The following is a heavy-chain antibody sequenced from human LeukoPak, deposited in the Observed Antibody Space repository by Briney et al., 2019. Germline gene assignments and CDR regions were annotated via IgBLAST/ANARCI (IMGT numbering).Heavy chain of an antibody. J-gene: IGHJ5*02. D-gene: IGHD2-21*02. CDR1: GGSISSYY. CDR2: IYYSGST. CDR3: ARDHSDCGGDCYSPWFDP. V-gene: IGHV4-59*01. Sequence: SETLSLTCTVSGGSISSYYWSWLRQPPGKGLEWIGYIYYSGSTNYNPSLKSRVTISVDTSKNQFSLKLSSVTAADTAVYYCARDHSDCGGDCYSPWFDPWGQGTLVTVSS.